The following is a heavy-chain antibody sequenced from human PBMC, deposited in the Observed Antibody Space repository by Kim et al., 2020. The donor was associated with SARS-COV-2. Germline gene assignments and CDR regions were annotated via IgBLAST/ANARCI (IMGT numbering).Heavy chain of an antibody. V-gene: IGHV4-39*01. Sequence: YTPSLQTRVTISVDTSKNQFSLKLSSVTAADTAVYYCARLEIAVADAFDIWGQGTMVTVSS. CDR3: ARLEIAVADAFDI. J-gene: IGHJ3*02. D-gene: IGHD6-19*01.